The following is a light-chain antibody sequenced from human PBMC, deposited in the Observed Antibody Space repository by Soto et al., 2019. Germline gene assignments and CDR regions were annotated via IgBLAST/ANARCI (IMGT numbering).Light chain of an antibody. CDR1: QGINNY. V-gene: IGKV1-9*01. CDR3: QQLNSYPFT. J-gene: IGKJ4*01. CDR2: AAS. Sequence: IPLTQSPSSLSASVGDRVTITCRASQGINNYLTWYLQKPGKAPKLLIYAASTLQSGVPSRFSGSGSGTDFTLTISSLQPEDFATYHCQQLNSYPFTFGGGTKVEI.